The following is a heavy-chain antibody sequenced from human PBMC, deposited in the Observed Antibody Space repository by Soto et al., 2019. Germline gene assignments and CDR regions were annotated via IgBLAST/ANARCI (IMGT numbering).Heavy chain of an antibody. J-gene: IGHJ4*02. Sequence: ASVKVSCKASGYPFTSYYMHCVRQAPGQGLEWVGIINPSGGSTIYAQKFQGRVTMXRETSTSTVYTELSSMRSEDTAVYYCARGRPVEYYDSSCYQLGLLDYRAQGTIVTVSS. V-gene: IGHV1-46*01. CDR3: ARGRPVEYYDSSCYQLGLLDY. CDR1: GYPFTSYY. D-gene: IGHD3-22*01. CDR2: INPSGGST.